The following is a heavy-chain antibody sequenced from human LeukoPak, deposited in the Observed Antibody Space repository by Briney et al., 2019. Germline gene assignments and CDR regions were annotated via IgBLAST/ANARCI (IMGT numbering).Heavy chain of an antibody. CDR3: ARVGPYCSGGSCYRLDY. CDR2: INHSGST. V-gene: IGHV4-34*01. D-gene: IGHD2-15*01. J-gene: IGHJ4*02. Sequence: SETLSLTCAVYGGSFSGYYWSWIRQPPGKGLEWIGEINHSGSTNYDPSLKSRVTISVDTSKNQFSLKLSSVTAADTAVYYCARVGPYCSGGSCYRLDYWGQGTLITVSS. CDR1: GGSFSGYY.